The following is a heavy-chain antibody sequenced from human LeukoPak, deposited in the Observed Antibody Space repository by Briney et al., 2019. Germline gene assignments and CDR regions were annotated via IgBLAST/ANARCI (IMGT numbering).Heavy chain of an antibody. CDR3: AREQGAPRHYYGMDV. CDR1: GFTFSSYW. V-gene: IGHV3-74*01. CDR2: INSDGSST. J-gene: IGHJ6*04. Sequence: PGGSLRLSCAASGFTFSSYWMHWVRQAPGKGLVWVSRINSDGSSTSYADSVKGRFTISRDNAKNSLYLQANSLRAEDTAMYYCAREQGAPRHYYGMDVWGKGTTVTVSS.